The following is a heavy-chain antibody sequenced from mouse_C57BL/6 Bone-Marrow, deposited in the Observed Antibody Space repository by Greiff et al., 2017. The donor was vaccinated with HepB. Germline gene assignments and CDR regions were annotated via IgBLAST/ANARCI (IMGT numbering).Heavy chain of an antibody. CDR1: GFTFTDYY. D-gene: IGHD1-1*01. V-gene: IGHV7-3*01. CDR3: ARDDYGSSFFYDY. Sequence: EVMLVESGGGLVQPGGSLSLSCAASGFTFTDYYMSWVRQPPGKALEWLGFIRNKANGYTTEYSASVKGRFTISRDNSQSILYLQMHTLRAEDSATYYCARDDYGSSFFYDYWGQGPTLTVSS. J-gene: IGHJ2*01. CDR2: IRNKANGYTT.